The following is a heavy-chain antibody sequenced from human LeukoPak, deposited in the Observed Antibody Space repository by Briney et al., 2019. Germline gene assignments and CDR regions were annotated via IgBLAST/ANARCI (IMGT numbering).Heavy chain of an antibody. J-gene: IGHJ4*02. CDR2: ISYDGSNK. V-gene: IGHV3-30*18. CDR1: GFTFSSYG. D-gene: IGHD3-22*01. CDR3: AKASYYDSSGYSPGYY. Sequence: GGSLRLSCAASGFTFSSYGMQWVRQAPGKGVEWVAVISYDGSNKYYADSVKGRFTISRDNSKNTLYLQMNSLRAEDTAVYYCAKASYYDSSGYSPGYYWGQGTLVTVSS.